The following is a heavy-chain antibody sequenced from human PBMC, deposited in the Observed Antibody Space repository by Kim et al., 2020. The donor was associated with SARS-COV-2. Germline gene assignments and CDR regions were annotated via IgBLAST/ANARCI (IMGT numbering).Heavy chain of an antibody. CDR3: AKMVVMDGYNYYYYYGMDV. D-gene: IGHD3-22*01. CDR2: ITGNGINK. V-gene: IGHV3-23*01. Sequence: GGSLRLSCVASGFTFDTYAMSWVRQAPGKGLEWVSVITGNGINKFFADSVRGRFTISRDNSKNTLLLQMNSLRDEDTALYYCAKMVVMDGYNYYYYYGMDVWGQGTTVTVSS. CDR1: GFTFDTYA. J-gene: IGHJ6*02.